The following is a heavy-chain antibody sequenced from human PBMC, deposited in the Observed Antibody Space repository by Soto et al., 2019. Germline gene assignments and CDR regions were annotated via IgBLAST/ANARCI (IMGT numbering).Heavy chain of an antibody. D-gene: IGHD3-10*01. CDR1: GGSISDYY. V-gene: IGHV4-59*08. CDR3: ATRFGESTPFFFDY. CDR2: IYYSGST. Sequence: PSETLSLTCTVSGGSISDYYWSWIRQPPGKALEWIGYIYYSGSTHYNPSLKSRVTMSVDTSKNQFSLKLSSVTATDTAVYYCATRFGESTPFFFDYWGQGALVTVSS. J-gene: IGHJ4*02.